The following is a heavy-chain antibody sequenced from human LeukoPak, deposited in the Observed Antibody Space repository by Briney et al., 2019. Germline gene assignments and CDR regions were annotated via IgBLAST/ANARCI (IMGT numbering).Heavy chain of an antibody. CDR1: GYTFTGYY. V-gene: IGHV1-2*02. CDR2: MNPNSSGT. D-gene: IGHD6-19*01. J-gene: IGHJ4*02. Sequence: GASVKISSKASGYTFTGYYMHCVRHAPGQGLEWKGWMNPNSSGTNYGQKFQGRVSMSRDTSIRTAYIELSRLGPDDPAVDYCARGSSGWSGFDYWGQGTLVTVSS. CDR3: ARGSSGWSGFDY.